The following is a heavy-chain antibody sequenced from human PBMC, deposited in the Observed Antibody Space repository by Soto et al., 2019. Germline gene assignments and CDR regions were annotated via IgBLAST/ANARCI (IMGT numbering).Heavy chain of an antibody. Sequence: SETLSLTCAVYGGSFSGYYWSWIRQPPGKGLEWIGEINHSGSTNYNPSLKSRVTISVDTSKNQFSLKLSSVTAADTAVYYCALGGVVAATTRGYYGMDVWGQGTTVTVSS. D-gene: IGHD2-15*01. CDR3: ALGGVVAATTRGYYGMDV. J-gene: IGHJ6*02. CDR1: GGSFSGYY. CDR2: INHSGST. V-gene: IGHV4-34*01.